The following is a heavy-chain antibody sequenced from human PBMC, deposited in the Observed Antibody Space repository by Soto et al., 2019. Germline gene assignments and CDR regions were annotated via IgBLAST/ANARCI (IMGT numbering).Heavy chain of an antibody. D-gene: IGHD3-10*01. CDR2: INDSGNI. V-gene: IGHV4-34*01. J-gene: IGHJ6*03. Sequence: QVQLQQWGAGLLKPSETLSLTCAVYGGSFSGYQWSWIRQTPGKGLEWIGEINDSGNINYNPSLKSRVSMFVDTDKKQISLTLSSVTAADTAVYYCARGLILWFGELSRRGGYYYYMDVWGKGTTVTVSS. CDR3: ARGLILWFGELSRRGGYYYYMDV. CDR1: GGSFSGYQ.